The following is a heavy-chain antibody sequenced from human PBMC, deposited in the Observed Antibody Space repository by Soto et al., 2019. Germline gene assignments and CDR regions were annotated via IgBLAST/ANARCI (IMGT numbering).Heavy chain of an antibody. V-gene: IGHV4-31*03. CDR2: IYYSGST. Sequence: QVQLQESGPGLVKPSQTLSLTCTVSGGSISSGGYYWSWIRQHPGKGLEWIGYIYYSGSTYYNPSLKGRVTLSVDTSKNQFSLKLSSVTAADTAVYYCARDPGYSSRGWFDPWGQGTLVTVSS. J-gene: IGHJ5*02. CDR1: GGSISSGGYY. D-gene: IGHD6-13*01. CDR3: ARDPGYSSRGWFDP.